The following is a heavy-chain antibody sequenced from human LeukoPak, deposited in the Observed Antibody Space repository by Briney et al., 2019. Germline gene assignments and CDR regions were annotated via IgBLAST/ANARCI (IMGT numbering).Heavy chain of an antibody. CDR3: ARYDFIWGLGY. D-gene: IGHD3-16*01. CDR2: IYYSGST. CDR1: GDSISSYY. Sequence: SETLFLTCTVSGDSISSYYWSWIRQPPGKGLEWIGYIYYSGSTNYNPSLKSRVTILIDTSKNQFSLKLSSVTAADTAVYYCARYDFIWGLGYWGQGTLVTVAS. J-gene: IGHJ4*02. V-gene: IGHV4-59*08.